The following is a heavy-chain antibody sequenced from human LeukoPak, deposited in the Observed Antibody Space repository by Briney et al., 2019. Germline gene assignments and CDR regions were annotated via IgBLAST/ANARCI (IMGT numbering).Heavy chain of an antibody. CDR2: IRQDGSEK. Sequence: ETLSLTCAVYGGSFSGYYWSWIRQAPGKGLEWVANIRQDGSEKYYVDSVKGRFTISRDNAKNSLYLQMNSLRAEDTAVYYCARDSRYYYYYYMDVWGKGTTVTVSS. V-gene: IGHV3-7*01. J-gene: IGHJ6*03. CDR3: ARDSRYYYYYYMDV. CDR1: GGSFSGYY. D-gene: IGHD2-2*01.